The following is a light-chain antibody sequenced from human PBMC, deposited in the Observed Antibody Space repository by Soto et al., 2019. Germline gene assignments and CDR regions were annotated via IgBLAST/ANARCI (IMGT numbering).Light chain of an antibody. CDR1: QTVSNN. J-gene: IGKJ1*01. CDR2: GAS. V-gene: IGKV3D-15*01. CDR3: QQYNNWPPWT. Sequence: EIVMTQFPATLSVSPGERATLSCRASQTVSNNLAWYQQKPGQAPRLLIYGASTRASGIPSRFSGSGSGAEFTLTISTLHSEDFEVYYCQQYNNWPPWTFGQGTKVEIK.